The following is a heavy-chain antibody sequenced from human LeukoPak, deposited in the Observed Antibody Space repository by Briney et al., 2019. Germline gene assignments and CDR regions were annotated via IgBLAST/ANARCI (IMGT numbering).Heavy chain of an antibody. V-gene: IGHV3-23*01. D-gene: IGHD6-6*01. CDR2: ITNSADDT. CDR3: AKGSASGRPYYFDF. J-gene: IGHJ4*02. Sequence: GGSLRLSCAASGFTFRHYTMSWVRQAPGEGLDWISAITNSADDTYYADSVKGRFTISRDNSRNTLDLQMNSLRAEDTAVYYCAKGSASGRPYYFDFWGQGTLVTVSS. CDR1: GFTFRHYT.